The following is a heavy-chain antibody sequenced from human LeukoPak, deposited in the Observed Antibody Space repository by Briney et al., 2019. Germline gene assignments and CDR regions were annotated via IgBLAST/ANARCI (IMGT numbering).Heavy chain of an antibody. CDR3: ARRGQDGSGSYYFDY. CDR1: GYSFTGYW. J-gene: IGHJ4*02. D-gene: IGHD3-10*01. V-gene: IGHV5-51*01. Sequence: GESLKISCKGSGYSFTGYWIGWVRQMPGKGLEWMGIIYPGDSDTRYSPSFQGQVTISADKSISTAYLQWSSLKASDTAMYYCARRGQDGSGSYYFDYWGQGTLVTVSS. CDR2: IYPGDSDT.